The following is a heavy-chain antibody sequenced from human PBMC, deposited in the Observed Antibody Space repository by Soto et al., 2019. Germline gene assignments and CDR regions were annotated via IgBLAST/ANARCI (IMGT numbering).Heavy chain of an antibody. CDR2: LSRGGGST. V-gene: IGHV3-23*01. Sequence: EAQLLESGGELVQPGGSLRLSCAASGFTFSSHGMSWVRQAPGKGLEWIAGLSRGGGSTYYADSVKGRFTISRDNSKNTLDLIMNSLRVEDTALYYCAKDGLFRTDGFDIWGQGTIVTVSS. CDR1: GFTFSSHG. D-gene: IGHD1-1*01. CDR3: AKDGLFRTDGFDI. J-gene: IGHJ3*02.